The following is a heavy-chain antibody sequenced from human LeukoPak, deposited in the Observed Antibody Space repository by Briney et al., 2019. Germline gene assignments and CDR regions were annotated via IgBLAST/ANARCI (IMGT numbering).Heavy chain of an antibody. V-gene: IGHV4-34*01. J-gene: IGHJ3*02. D-gene: IGHD3-10*01. CDR3: ARGNRPYGEHEAFDI. Sequence: PSETLSLTCAVYDDSFSGYYCSWICQPPRKGLEWIGEIDHSGSTNYNPSLQSRVTISVDTSKNQFSLKVSSVSAADTAVYYCARGNRPYGEHEAFDIWGHGTTVTVSP. CDR2: IDHSGST. CDR1: DDSFSGYY.